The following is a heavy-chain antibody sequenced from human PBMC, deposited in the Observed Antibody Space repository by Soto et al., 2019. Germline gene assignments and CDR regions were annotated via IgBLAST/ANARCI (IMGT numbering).Heavy chain of an antibody. J-gene: IGHJ4*02. D-gene: IGHD2-2*01. CDR3: ARATEGYCSCTGGSQEAFDY. CDR2: ISSSSSTI. CDR1: GFTFSSYS. V-gene: IGHV3-48*01. Sequence: EVQLVESGGGLVQPGGSLRLSCAASGFTFSSYSMNWVRQAPGKGLEWVSYISSSSSTIYYADSVKGRFTISRDNAKNSLYLQMNGLRAEDTAVYYCARATEGYCSCTGGSQEAFDYWGQGTLVTVSS.